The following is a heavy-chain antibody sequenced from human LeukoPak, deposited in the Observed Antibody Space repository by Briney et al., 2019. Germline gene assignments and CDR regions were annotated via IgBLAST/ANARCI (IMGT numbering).Heavy chain of an antibody. J-gene: IGHJ4*02. CDR1: GFTVSSNY. CDR2: IYSGGST. D-gene: IGHD1-26*01. V-gene: IGHV3-53*05. CDR3: AGYSYSGSYFFDY. Sequence: GGSLRLSCAASGFTVSSNYMSWVRQAPGKGLEWVSVIYSGGSTYYADSVKGRFTISRDNSKNTLYLQMNSLRAEDTAVYYCAGYSYSGSYFFDYWGQGTLVTVSS.